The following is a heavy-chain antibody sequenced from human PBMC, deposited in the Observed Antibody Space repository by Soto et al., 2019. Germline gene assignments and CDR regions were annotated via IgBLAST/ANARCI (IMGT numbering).Heavy chain of an antibody. J-gene: IGHJ4*02. CDR3: TRMAYFDY. CDR1: GFTFGDYA. Sequence: EVQLVESGGGLVQPGQSLRLSCTASGFTFGDYAMSWFRQAPGKGLEWIGFIRSKGQGGTTKYAASVEGRVTISRDDSKSIAYLQMNSLKIEDTAIYYCTRMAYFDYWGQGILVTVSS. V-gene: IGHV3-49*03. CDR2: IRSKGQGGTT.